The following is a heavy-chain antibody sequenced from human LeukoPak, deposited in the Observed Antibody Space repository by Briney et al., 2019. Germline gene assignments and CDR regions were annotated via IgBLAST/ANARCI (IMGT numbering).Heavy chain of an antibody. CDR2: INHSGST. CDR3: ARGYYDYVWGSYRLGYYFDY. D-gene: IGHD3-16*02. CDR1: GGSFSGYY. J-gene: IGHJ4*02. Sequence: SETLSLTCAVYGGSFSGYYWSWIRQPPGKGLEWIGEINHSGSTNYNPSLTSRVTISVDTSKNQFSLKLSSVTAADTAVYYCARGYYDYVWGSYRLGYYFDYWGQGTLVTVSS. V-gene: IGHV4-34*01.